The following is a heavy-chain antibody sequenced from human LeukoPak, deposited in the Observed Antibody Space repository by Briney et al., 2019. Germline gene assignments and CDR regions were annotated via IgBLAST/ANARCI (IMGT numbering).Heavy chain of an antibody. CDR1: GFTFSTYA. Sequence: GGSLRLSCAASGFTFSTYAIHWVRQAPGKGLEWVAFISYDGSNIYYADSVKGRFTISRDNSKNTLYLQMNSLRAEDTAVYYCARDRLVYSYGYGNAFDIWGQGTMVTVSS. CDR2: ISYDGSNI. CDR3: ARDRLVYSYGYGNAFDI. V-gene: IGHV3-30-3*01. D-gene: IGHD5-18*01. J-gene: IGHJ3*02.